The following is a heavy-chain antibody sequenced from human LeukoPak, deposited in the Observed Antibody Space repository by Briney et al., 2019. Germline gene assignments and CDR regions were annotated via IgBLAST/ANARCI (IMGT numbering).Heavy chain of an antibody. J-gene: IGHJ6*03. CDR2: IYYSGST. V-gene: IGHV4-39*07. Sequence: SETLSLTCTVSGGSISSSSYYWGWIRQPPGKGLEWIGSIYYSGSTYYNPSLKSRVTISVDTSKNQFSLKLSSVTAADTAVYYCARVGCGGDCYSYYYYYYMDVWGKGITVTVSS. D-gene: IGHD2-21*02. CDR3: ARVGCGGDCYSYYYYYYMDV. CDR1: GGSISSSSYY.